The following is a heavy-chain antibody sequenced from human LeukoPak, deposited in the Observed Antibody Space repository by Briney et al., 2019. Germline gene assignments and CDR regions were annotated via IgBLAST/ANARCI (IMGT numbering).Heavy chain of an antibody. D-gene: IGHD3-22*01. CDR1: GGSISSYY. V-gene: IGHV4-59*01. CDR2: IYYSGST. Sequence: SETLSLTCTVSGGSISSYYWSWIRQPPGKGLEWIGYIYYSGSTNYNPSLKSRVTISVDTSKNPFSLKLSSVTAADTAVYYCARGVPYYYDSSGYYAGYYFDYWGQGTLVTVSS. J-gene: IGHJ4*02. CDR3: ARGVPYYYDSSGYYAGYYFDY.